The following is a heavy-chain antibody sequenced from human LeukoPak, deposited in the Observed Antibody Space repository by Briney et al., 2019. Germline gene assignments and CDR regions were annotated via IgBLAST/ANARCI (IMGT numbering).Heavy chain of an antibody. Sequence: SETLSLTCTVYDDSYRNYYWSWIRQPPGKGLEWIGEINHSGSTNYNPSPKSRVTISVDTSKNQFSLKLSSVTAADTAVYYCAPLGYCSGGSCPSHYGMDVWGQGTTVTVSS. J-gene: IGHJ6*02. CDR2: INHSGST. V-gene: IGHV4-34*01. CDR3: APLGYCSGGSCPSHYGMDV. CDR1: DDSYRNYY. D-gene: IGHD2-15*01.